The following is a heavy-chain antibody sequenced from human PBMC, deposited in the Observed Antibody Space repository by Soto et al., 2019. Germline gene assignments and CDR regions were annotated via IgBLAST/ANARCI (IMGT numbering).Heavy chain of an antibody. D-gene: IGHD1-1*01. J-gene: IGHJ4*02. CDR2: MNSDGSTI. Sequence: AHLVESGGGLVQPGGSLRLSCAASGFTFRTSWMHWVRQAPGQGLVWVARMNSDGSTISYADSVKGRFTISRDNAKNTLFLQMNSLRVEDTALYYCASQLLYGYWGQGTLVTVSS. CDR3: ASQLLYGY. CDR1: GFTFRTSW. V-gene: IGHV3-74*01.